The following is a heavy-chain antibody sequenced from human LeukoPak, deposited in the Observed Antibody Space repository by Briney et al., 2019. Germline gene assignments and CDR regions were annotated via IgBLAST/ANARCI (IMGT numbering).Heavy chain of an antibody. CDR2: IYHSGST. V-gene: IGHV4-38-2*02. Sequence: SETLSLTCTVSGYSISSGYLWGWIRQPPGKGLEWIGGIYHSGSTYYNPSLKSRVTISVDTSKNQFSLKLSSVTAADTAVYYCARHGQMIAISWDNWFDPWGQGTLVTVPS. D-gene: IGHD2-21*01. J-gene: IGHJ5*02. CDR1: GYSISSGYL. CDR3: ARHGQMIAISWDNWFDP.